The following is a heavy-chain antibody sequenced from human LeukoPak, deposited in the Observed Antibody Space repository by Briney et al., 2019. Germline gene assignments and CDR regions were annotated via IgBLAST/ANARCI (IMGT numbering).Heavy chain of an antibody. D-gene: IGHD6-13*01. V-gene: IGHV3-30*02. CDR2: IRYDGSDK. CDR3: ARAAGVGSSWFLRYYMDV. CDR1: GFTFSTYG. J-gene: IGHJ6*03. Sequence: PGGSLRLSCAASGFTFSTYGMHWVRQAPGKGLEWVAFIRYDGSDKYYADSVEGRFTISRDNAKNSLYLQMNSLRAEDTAVYYCARAAGVGSSWFLRYYMDVWGKGTTVTVSS.